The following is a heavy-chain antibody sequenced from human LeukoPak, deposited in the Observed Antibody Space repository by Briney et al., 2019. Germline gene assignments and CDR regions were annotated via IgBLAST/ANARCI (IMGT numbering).Heavy chain of an antibody. D-gene: IGHD3-16*01. CDR1: GYSFTNNW. J-gene: IGHJ5*02. Sequence: HGESLKISCKGSGYSFTNNWINWVRQMPGKGLEWMGRIDPSDAYTNYSPSFQGQVTISADKSISTAYLQWSSLKASDTAMYYCARGGGGKYNWFDPWGQGTLVTVSS. V-gene: IGHV5-10-1*04. CDR3: ARGGGGKYNWFDP. CDR2: IDPSDAYT.